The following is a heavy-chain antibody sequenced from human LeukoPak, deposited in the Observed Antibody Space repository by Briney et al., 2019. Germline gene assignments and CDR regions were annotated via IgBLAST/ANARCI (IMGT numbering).Heavy chain of an antibody. V-gene: IGHV4-39*01. CDR2: IYYSGST. D-gene: IGHD6-6*01. Sequence: SETLSLTCTVSGGSISSSSYYWGWIRQPPGKGLEWIGSIYYSGSTYYNPSLKSRVTISVDTSKNQFSLKLGSVTAADTAVYYCARSYSSSSHYYYYYTDVWGKGTTVTVSS. CDR1: GGSISSSSYY. J-gene: IGHJ6*03. CDR3: ARSYSSSSHYYYYYTDV.